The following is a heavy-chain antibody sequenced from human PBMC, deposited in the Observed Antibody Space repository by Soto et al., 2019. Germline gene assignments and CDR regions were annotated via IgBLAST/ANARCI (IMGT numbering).Heavy chain of an antibody. D-gene: IGHD3-10*01. CDR1: GLTFSTSA. CDR3: ARNTGHRLVRGWLDP. Sequence: PGGSLRLSCAASGLTFSTSAMHWVRQAPGKGLEWVAMISHDGSHEYYGDSVKGRFSVSRDNSHNILHLQMNSLRIEDTAVYFCARNTGHRLVRGWLDPWGQGTLVTVSS. CDR2: ISHDGSHE. V-gene: IGHV3-30-3*01. J-gene: IGHJ5*02.